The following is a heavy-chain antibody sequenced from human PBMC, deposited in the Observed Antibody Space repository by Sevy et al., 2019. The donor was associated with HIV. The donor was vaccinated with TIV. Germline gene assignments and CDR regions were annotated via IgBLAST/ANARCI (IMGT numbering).Heavy chain of an antibody. J-gene: IGHJ6*02. CDR2: ISGSGGST. D-gene: IGHD6-13*01. CDR3: AKHVQAGNYYYYGMDV. CDR1: GFTFSSYA. Sequence: GGSLRLSCAASGFTFSSYAMSWVRQAPGKGLEWVSAISGSGGSTYYADSVKGRFTNSRDNSKNTLYLQMNSLRAEDTAVYYCAKHVQAGNYYYYGMDVWGQGTTVTVSS. V-gene: IGHV3-23*01.